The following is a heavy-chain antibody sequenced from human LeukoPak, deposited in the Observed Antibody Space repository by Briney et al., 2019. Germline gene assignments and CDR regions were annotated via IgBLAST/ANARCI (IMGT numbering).Heavy chain of an antibody. CDR2: ISGDGGST. V-gene: IGHV3-43*02. Sequence: GGSLRLSCAASGFTFDDYAMHWVRQAPGKGLEWVSLISGDGGSTYYADSVKGRFTISRDNSKNSLYLQMNSLRTEDTALYYCAQWSDSSSDYWGQGTLVTVSS. J-gene: IGHJ4*02. D-gene: IGHD3-22*01. CDR1: GFTFDDYA. CDR3: AQWSDSSSDY.